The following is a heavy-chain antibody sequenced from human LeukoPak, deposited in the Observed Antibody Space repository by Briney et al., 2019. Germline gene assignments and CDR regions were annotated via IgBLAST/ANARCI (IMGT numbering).Heavy chain of an antibody. V-gene: IGHV1-69*13. Sequence: ASVKVSCKASGGTFSSYAISWVRQAPGQGLEWMGGIIPIFGTANYAQKFQGRVTITADESTSTAYMELSSLRSKDTAVYYCARPDEDRGYSYGYNYWGQGTLVTVSS. CDR3: ARPDEDRGYSYGYNY. D-gene: IGHD5-18*01. CDR2: IIPIFGTA. J-gene: IGHJ4*02. CDR1: GGTFSSYA.